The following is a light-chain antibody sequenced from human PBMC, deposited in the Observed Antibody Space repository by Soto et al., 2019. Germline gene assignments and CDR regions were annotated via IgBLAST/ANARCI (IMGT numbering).Light chain of an antibody. V-gene: IGLV8-61*01. Sequence: QTVVTQEPSFSVSPGGTVTLTCGLTSGAVSTRNYPSWYQQIPGQAPRTLIYNTNTRSSWVPDRFSGSILGNKAALTLTGAHAEDESDDYCVLYVGSGSHWVFGGGTKLTVL. CDR3: VLYVGSGSHWV. CDR2: NTN. CDR1: SGAVSTRNY. J-gene: IGLJ3*02.